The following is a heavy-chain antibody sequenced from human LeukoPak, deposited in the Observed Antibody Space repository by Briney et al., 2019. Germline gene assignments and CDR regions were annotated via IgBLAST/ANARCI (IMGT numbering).Heavy chain of an antibody. Sequence: QPGGSLRRYGAASGFTFSSYAMHWVRQAPGKGLEWVSAISGSGGSTYYADSVKGRFTISRDNSKNTLYLQMNSLRAEDTAVYYCANGGENYYYYYYMDVWGKGTTVTVSS. V-gene: IGHV3-23*01. CDR2: ISGSGGST. CDR1: GFTFSSYA. D-gene: IGHD2-21*01. J-gene: IGHJ6*03. CDR3: ANGGENYYYYYYMDV.